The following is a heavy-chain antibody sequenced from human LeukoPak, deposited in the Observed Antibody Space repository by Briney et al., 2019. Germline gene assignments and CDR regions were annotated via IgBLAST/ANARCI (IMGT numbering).Heavy chain of an antibody. CDR1: GFTFSSYW. Sequence: GGSLRLSCAASGFTFSSYWMNWVRQAPGKGLVWVSRIASDGSSTTYADSVKGRFSISRDNAKNTLYLQMNSLRVEDTAVYYCARGGPHVNDYWGQGTLVTVSS. J-gene: IGHJ4*02. CDR2: IASDGSST. CDR3: ARGGPHVNDY. V-gene: IGHV3-74*01. D-gene: IGHD1-26*01.